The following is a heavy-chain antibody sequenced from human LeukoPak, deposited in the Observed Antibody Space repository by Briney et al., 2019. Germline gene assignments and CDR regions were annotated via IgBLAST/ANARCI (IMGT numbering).Heavy chain of an antibody. V-gene: IGHV3-11*03. J-gene: IGHJ4*02. CDR3: ARPSDSSGWYGTVYDY. Sequence: GGSLGLSCAASGFTFSDYYMSWIRQAPGKGLEWVSYISSSSSYTNYADSVKGRFTISRDNAKNSLYLQMNSLRAEDTAVYYCARPSDSSGWYGTVYDYWGQGTLVTVSS. D-gene: IGHD6-19*01. CDR2: ISSSSSYT. CDR1: GFTFSDYY.